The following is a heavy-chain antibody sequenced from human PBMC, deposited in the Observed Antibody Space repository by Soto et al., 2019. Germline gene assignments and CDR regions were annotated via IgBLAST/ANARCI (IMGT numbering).Heavy chain of an antibody. CDR2: ISYDGSNK. J-gene: IGHJ4*02. Sequence: QVQLVESGGGVVQPGMSLRLSCAASGFTFSSYAMHWVRQAPGKGLEWVAVISYDGSNKYYADSVKGRFTISRDNSKNTLYLQMNSLRAEDTAVYYCARVNPTRLYDPLGRSDYWGQGTLVTVSS. CDR1: GFTFSSYA. D-gene: IGHD3-3*01. V-gene: IGHV3-30-3*01. CDR3: ARVNPTRLYDPLGRSDY.